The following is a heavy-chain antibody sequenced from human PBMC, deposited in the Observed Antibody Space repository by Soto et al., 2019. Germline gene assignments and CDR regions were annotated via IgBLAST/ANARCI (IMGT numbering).Heavy chain of an antibody. D-gene: IGHD5-12*01. J-gene: IGHJ4*02. Sequence: QVQLVQSGAEVKKPGSSVKVSCKTSGGTFSNDIITWVRQAPGQGLEWMGRIIPLLGIANYEQNFKGRVTITADKSTGTAYMEVNSLRSEDTAVYYCARDSPIGSTFSGYDAIDYWGQGTLVTVSS. V-gene: IGHV1-69*08. CDR3: ARDSPIGSTFSGYDAIDY. CDR2: IIPLLGIA. CDR1: GGTFSNDI.